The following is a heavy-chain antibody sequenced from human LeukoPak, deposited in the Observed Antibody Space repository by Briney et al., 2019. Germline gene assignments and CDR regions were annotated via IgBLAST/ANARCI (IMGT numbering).Heavy chain of an antibody. CDR2: INPNSGDT. CDR1: GYTFTDYF. D-gene: IGHD6-6*01. Sequence: ASVKVSCKTSGYTFTDYFMHWVRQAPGQGLEWMGYINPNSGDTIYAQKFQGRVTMTSDTSISTAYMELNSLRSDDTAVYYCVRVDDYSSSPFFDSWGQGTLVTVSS. V-gene: IGHV1-2*02. J-gene: IGHJ4*02. CDR3: VRVDDYSSSPFFDS.